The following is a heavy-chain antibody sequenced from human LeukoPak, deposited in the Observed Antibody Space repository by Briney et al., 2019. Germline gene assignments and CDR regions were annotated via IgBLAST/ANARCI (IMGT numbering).Heavy chain of an antibody. Sequence: SETLSLTCTVSGGSISSSPYYWGWIRQPPGKGLEGIGSIYYSGTTPYTPSLESRVTISVDTSKTQFSLKLSSVTAADTAVYYCARHSPDSSGWSEGLYYYYYYMDVWGKGTTVTISS. J-gene: IGHJ6*03. V-gene: IGHV4-39*01. CDR1: GGSISSSPYY. D-gene: IGHD6-13*01. CDR3: ARHSPDSSGWSEGLYYYYYYMDV. CDR2: IYYSGTT.